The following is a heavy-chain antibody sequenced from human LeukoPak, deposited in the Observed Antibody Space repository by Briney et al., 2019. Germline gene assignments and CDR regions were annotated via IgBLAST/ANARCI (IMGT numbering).Heavy chain of an antibody. Sequence: SETLSLTCAVYGESFSGYYWSWIRQSPGMGLEWIGEIHHSESAKYNPSLKSRVTISVDRSKNQFSLKLSSVTAADTAVYYCARAGYGSGSYLIKSDDAFDIWGQGTMVTVSS. CDR3: ARAGYGSGSYLIKSDDAFDI. V-gene: IGHV4-34*01. CDR2: IHHSESA. D-gene: IGHD3-10*01. J-gene: IGHJ3*02. CDR1: GESFSGYY.